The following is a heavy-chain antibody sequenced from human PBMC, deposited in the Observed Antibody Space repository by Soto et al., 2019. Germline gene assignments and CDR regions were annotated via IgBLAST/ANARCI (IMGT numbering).Heavy chain of an antibody. CDR1: GFTFSSYA. D-gene: IGHD6-13*01. Sequence: EVQLLDSGGGLVQPGGSLRLSCAASGFTFSSYAMSWVRQAPGKGLEWVSLISVTGGSTYYADSVQGRFTISRDNSKNTLYLQMDSLRVEDTAVYYCARDNGRAGSFDPWGQGTLVTVSS. CDR3: ARDNGRAGSFDP. J-gene: IGHJ5*02. V-gene: IGHV3-23*01. CDR2: ISVTGGST.